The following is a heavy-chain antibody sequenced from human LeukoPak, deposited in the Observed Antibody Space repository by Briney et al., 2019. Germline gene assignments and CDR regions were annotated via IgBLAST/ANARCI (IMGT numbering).Heavy chain of an antibody. J-gene: IGHJ4*02. CDR2: LRGDGET. CDR1: GFTFSNYA. V-gene: IGHV3-23*01. D-gene: IGHD1-1*01. CDR3: AEASWVSNADAVL. Sequence: GGSLRLSCVASGFTFSNYAMSWVRQAPGRGLEWVSSLRGDGETFYADSAKGRFTLSRDESRNMVFLQLHSLRVEDTAVYFCAEASWVSNADAVLWGQGTLVTVSS.